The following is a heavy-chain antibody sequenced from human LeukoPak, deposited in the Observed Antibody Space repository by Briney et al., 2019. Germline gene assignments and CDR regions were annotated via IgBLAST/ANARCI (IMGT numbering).Heavy chain of an antibody. CDR2: IHYTGST. V-gene: IGHV4-59*01. CDR1: GGSIRTYY. CDR3: APYDSSITASYFDY. J-gene: IGHJ4*02. Sequence: SETLSLTCTVSGGSIRTYYWSWIRQHPGKGLEWIGYIHYTGSTYYNPSLKSRVTMSVDTSKNQFSLRLNSVTAADTAVYYCAPYDSSITASYFDYWGQGTLVTVSS. D-gene: IGHD3-22*01.